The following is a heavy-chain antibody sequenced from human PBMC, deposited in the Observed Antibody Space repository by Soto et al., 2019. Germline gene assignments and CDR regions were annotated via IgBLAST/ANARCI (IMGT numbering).Heavy chain of an antibody. V-gene: IGHV3-23*01. Sequence: EVQLLESGGGLVQPGGSLRLSCAAPGLRFGNYALSWVGRAPGKGLEWVSGISGSGGSTYYADSVKGRFTISRDNSKNTLYLQMNSLRAEDTAVYYCAKDPYCTSTSCYMDVWGQGTTVTVSS. CDR3: AKDPYCTSTSCYMDV. CDR1: GLRFGNYA. D-gene: IGHD2-2*01. CDR2: ISGSGGST. J-gene: IGHJ6*02.